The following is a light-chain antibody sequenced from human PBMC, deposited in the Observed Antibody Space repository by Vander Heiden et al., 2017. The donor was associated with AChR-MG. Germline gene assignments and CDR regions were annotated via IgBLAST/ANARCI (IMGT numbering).Light chain of an antibody. Sequence: DIQMTQSPASLSASVGDRVTITCRASQVITNDVGWYQQKPGKAPKHLMYAASTLQSGVPSRFSGSGSGTEFTLTISSLQPEDFATYYCLQYHSYPRTVGQGTKVEIK. V-gene: IGKV1-17*01. CDR1: QVITND. CDR3: LQYHSYPRT. J-gene: IGKJ1*01. CDR2: AAS.